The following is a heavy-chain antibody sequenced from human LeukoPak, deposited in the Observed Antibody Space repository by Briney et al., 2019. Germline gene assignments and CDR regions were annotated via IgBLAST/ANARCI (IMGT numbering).Heavy chain of an antibody. D-gene: IGHD1-26*01. CDR3: ARGYSIAY. CDR2: IYDSGSA. Sequence: TSETQSLTCAVYGGSFSGYYWSWIRQPPGKGLEWIGSIYDSGSAYYNPSLKSRVTIAVDTSKNQFSLKLSSVTAADTAVYYCARGYSIAYWGQGSLVTVSS. J-gene: IGHJ4*02. CDR1: GGSFSGYY. V-gene: IGHV4-34*01.